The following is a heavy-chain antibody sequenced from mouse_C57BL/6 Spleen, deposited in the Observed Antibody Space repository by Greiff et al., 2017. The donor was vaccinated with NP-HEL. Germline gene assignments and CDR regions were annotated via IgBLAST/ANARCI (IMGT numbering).Heavy chain of an antibody. CDR2: IYPGDGDT. V-gene: IGHV1-82*01. CDR1: GYAFSSSW. CDR3: ARTEAY. Sequence: VQLQQSGPELVKPGASVKISCKASGYAFSSSWMNWVKQRPGKGLEWIGRIYPGDGDTNYNGKFKGKATLTVDTSSSTAYMQLSSLTSEDSAVYYCARTEAYWGQGTLVTVSA. J-gene: IGHJ3*01.